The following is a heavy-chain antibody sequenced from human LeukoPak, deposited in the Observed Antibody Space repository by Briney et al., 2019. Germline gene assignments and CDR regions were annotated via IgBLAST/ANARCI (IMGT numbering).Heavy chain of an antibody. V-gene: IGHV1-2*02. J-gene: IGHJ4*02. CDR1: GYTFTGYY. CDR3: AREGGSDRLPAADY. CDR2: INPNSGGT. Sequence: ASVKVSCKASGYTFTGYYMHWVRQAPGQGLEWMGLINPNSGGTNYAQKFQARVTMTRDTSISTAYMELSRLRSDDTAVYYCAREGGSDRLPAADYWGQGTLVTVSS. D-gene: IGHD2-2*01.